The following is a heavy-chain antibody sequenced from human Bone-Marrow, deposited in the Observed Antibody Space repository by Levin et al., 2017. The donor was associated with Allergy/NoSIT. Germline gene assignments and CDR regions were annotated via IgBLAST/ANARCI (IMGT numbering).Heavy chain of an antibody. Sequence: GESLKISCAASGFTFSSYAMSWVRQAPGKGLEWVSAISGSGGSTYYADSVKGRFTISRDNSKNTLYLQMNSLRAEDTAVYYCAKAEEQWLVQSFPYWGQGTLVTVSS. CDR3: AKAEEQWLVQSFPY. CDR1: GFTFSSYA. CDR2: ISGSGGST. V-gene: IGHV3-23*01. D-gene: IGHD6-19*01. J-gene: IGHJ4*02.